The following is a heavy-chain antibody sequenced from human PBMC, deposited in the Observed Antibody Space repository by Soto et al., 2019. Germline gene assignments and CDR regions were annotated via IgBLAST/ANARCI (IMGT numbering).Heavy chain of an antibody. CDR1: GFSFSSYG. J-gene: IGHJ6*02. Sequence: GGSLRLSCAASGFSFSSYGMEWVRLAPGKGLEWVAATTYDGGIKHYVDSVKGRFTISRDNAKNTLYLQMNSLRVEDTATYYCAGALENPYFYYGLNVWGQGTKVTVYS. V-gene: IGHV3-30*03. CDR2: TTYDGGIK. D-gene: IGHD1-1*01. CDR3: AGALENPYFYYGLNV.